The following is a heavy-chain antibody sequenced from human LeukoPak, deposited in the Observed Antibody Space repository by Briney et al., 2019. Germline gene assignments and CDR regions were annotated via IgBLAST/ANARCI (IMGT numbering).Heavy chain of an antibody. Sequence: GGSLRLSCAASGFTVSSNCMSWVRQAPGKGLEWVPVIYSGGSTYYADSVKGRFTISRDNSKNTLYLQMNSLRAEDTAVYYCAAADSSSWYGPHYFDYWGQGTLVTVSS. CDR1: GFTVSSNC. CDR3: AAADSSSWYGPHYFDY. D-gene: IGHD6-13*01. J-gene: IGHJ4*02. V-gene: IGHV3-66*01. CDR2: IYSGGST.